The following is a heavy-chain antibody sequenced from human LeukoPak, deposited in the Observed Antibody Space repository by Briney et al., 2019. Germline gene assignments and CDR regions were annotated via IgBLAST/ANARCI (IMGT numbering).Heavy chain of an antibody. D-gene: IGHD1-26*01. CDR1: GFTFNNYG. Sequence: GGSLRLSCAASGFTFNNYGMHWVRQAPGKGLEWVAFIRYNGNNQYYADSVKGRFTISRDNSKNTLYLQMNSLKGDDTAVYYCARDPSGSYPYYFDYWGQGTLVTVSS. CDR2: IRYNGNNQ. CDR3: ARDPSGSYPYYFDY. V-gene: IGHV3-30*02. J-gene: IGHJ4*02.